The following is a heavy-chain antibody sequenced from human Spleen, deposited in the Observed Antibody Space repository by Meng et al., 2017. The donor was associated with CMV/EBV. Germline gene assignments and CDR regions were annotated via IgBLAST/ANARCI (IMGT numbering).Heavy chain of an antibody. CDR2: INPNTGVT. Sequence: ASVKVSCKASGYTFSSYYIHWVRQAPGQGLEWIGWINPNTGVTESAQRFQGRVTVTRDASSRAANMELTSLTSDDTAVYYCVRLAGDIDYWGQGTLVTVSS. CDR3: VRLAGDIDY. J-gene: IGHJ4*02. V-gene: IGHV1-2*02. CDR1: GYTFSSYY. D-gene: IGHD3-10*01.